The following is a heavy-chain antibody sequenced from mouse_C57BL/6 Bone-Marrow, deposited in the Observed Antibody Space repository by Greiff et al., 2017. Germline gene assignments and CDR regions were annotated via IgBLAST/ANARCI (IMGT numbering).Heavy chain of an antibody. D-gene: IGHD1-1*01. V-gene: IGHV2-5*01. CDR1: GFSFTSYG. CDR2: IWRGGST. CDR3: AKDWGSGSSYGYAMDY. Sequence: VKLVESGPGLVQPSQSLSITCTVSGFSFTSYGVHWVRQSPGKGLEWLGVIWRGGSTDYNAAIMSRLSITKDNSKSQVFFKMNSLQADDTAIYYCAKDWGSGSSYGYAMDYWGQGTSVTVSS. J-gene: IGHJ4*01.